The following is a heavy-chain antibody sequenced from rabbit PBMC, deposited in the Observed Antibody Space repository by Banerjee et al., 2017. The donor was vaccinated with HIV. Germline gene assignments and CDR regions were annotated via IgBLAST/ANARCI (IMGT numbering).Heavy chain of an antibody. CDR3: ARDGGSGWGAPYYFNL. V-gene: IGHV1S45*01. Sequence: QEQLEESGGDLVKPEGSLTLTCTASGFSFSDKYVMSWVRQAPGKGLEWITCIYPGSVDSTYYATWAKGRFTISKASSTMVTLQMTSLTAADTATYFCARDGGSGWGAPYYFNLWGPGTLVTVS. CDR2: IYPGSVDST. D-gene: IGHD4-1*01. J-gene: IGHJ4*01. CDR1: GFSFSDKYV.